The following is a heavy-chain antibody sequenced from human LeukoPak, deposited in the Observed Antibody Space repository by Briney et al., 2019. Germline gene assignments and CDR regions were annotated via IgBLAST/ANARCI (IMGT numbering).Heavy chain of an antibody. CDR3: ARYCSTTSCHFYGMDV. CDR2: ISSRESTK. J-gene: IGHJ6*02. Sequence: GGSLRLSCAAYGFTFSTFEMTWVRQAPGKGLEWVSYISSRESTKYYAGSVKGRFTISRDNAKNAVYLQMNSLRAEDTADYYCARYCSTTSCHFYGMDVWGRGTSVTVSS. D-gene: IGHD2-2*01. V-gene: IGHV3-48*03. CDR1: GFTFSTFE.